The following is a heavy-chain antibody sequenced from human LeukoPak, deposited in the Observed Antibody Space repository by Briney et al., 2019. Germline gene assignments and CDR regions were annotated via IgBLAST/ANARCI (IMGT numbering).Heavy chain of an antibody. D-gene: IGHD2-15*01. V-gene: IGHV4-59*01. CDR3: ARDPRGCSGGSCYSI. CDR1: GGSISSYY. Sequence: SETLSLTCTVSGGSISSYYWSWIRQPPGKGLEWIGYIYYSGSTNYNPSLKSRVTISVDTSKNQFSLKLSSVTAADTAVYYCARDPRGCSGGSCYSIWGQGTLVTVSS. CDR2: IYYSGST. J-gene: IGHJ4*02.